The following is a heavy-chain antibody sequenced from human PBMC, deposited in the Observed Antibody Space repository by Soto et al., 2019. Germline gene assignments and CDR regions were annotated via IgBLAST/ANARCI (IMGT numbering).Heavy chain of an antibody. V-gene: IGHV4-30-4*01. Sequence: QVQLQESGPGLVKPSQTLSLTCTVSGGSISSGDYYWSWIRQPPGKGLEWIGYIYYSGSTYHNPSLTSRVTISVDTSKNQFSLKLSSVTAADTAMYYCARALIQLWPHYYYGMDVWGQGTTVTVSS. D-gene: IGHD5-18*01. CDR2: IYYSGST. CDR1: GGSISSGDYY. J-gene: IGHJ6*02. CDR3: ARALIQLWPHYYYGMDV.